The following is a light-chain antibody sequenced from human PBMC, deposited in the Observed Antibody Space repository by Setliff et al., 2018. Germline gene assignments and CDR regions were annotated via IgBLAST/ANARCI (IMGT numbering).Light chain of an antibody. V-gene: IGLV2-14*03. Sequence: QSALTQPASVSGSPGQSITISCTGTGSDVGTSKYVSWYQQQPGKAPKLIIYDVTTRPSGVSNRFSGSKSGNTASLTISGLQAEDEADYYCSIHRSRGYVFGTGTKVTVL. J-gene: IGLJ1*01. CDR3: SIHRSRGYV. CDR1: GSDVGTSKY. CDR2: DVT.